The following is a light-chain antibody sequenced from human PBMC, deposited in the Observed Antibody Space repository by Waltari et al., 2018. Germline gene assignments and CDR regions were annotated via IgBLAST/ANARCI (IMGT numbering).Light chain of an antibody. CDR2: DDT. CDR3: QVWDSSSVHVV. Sequence: SYVLTQPPSVSVAPGKTARITCGGNNIGSKSVNWYQQKPGQAPVLVIFDDTDRPSGIPAQFSGSNSGNTATLTISRVEAGDEADYYCQVWDSSSVHVVFGGGTKLTVL. V-gene: IGLV3-21*04. J-gene: IGLJ2*01. CDR1: NIGSKS.